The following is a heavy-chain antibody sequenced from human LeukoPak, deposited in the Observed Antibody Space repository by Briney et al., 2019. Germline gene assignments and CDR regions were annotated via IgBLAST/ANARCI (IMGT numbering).Heavy chain of an antibody. CDR2: INPNNGGT. D-gene: IGHD1-26*01. CDR1: GYTFTAYY. V-gene: IGHV1-2*02. CDR3: ARDQEKGNSGTYYALDY. Sequence: GASVKVSCKASGYTFTAYYMHWVRQAPGQGLEWLGCINPNNGGTNYAQNFQGRVTMTRDTSISPAYMELSRLRSDDTAVCYCARDQEKGNSGTYYALDYWGQGTLVTVSS. J-gene: IGHJ4*02.